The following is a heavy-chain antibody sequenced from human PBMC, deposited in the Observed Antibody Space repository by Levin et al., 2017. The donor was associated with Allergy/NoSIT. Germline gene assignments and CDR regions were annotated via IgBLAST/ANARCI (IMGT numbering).Heavy chain of an antibody. CDR1: GYTFTSYG. Sequence: GESLKISCKASGYTFTSYGISWVRQAPGQGLEWMGWISAYNGNTNYAQKLQGRVTMTTDTSTSTAYMELRSLRSDDTAVYYCVRNDYSSEDYWGQGTLVTVSS. V-gene: IGHV1-18*01. CDR2: ISAYNGNT. CDR3: VRNDYSSEDY. J-gene: IGHJ4*02. D-gene: IGHD6-25*01.